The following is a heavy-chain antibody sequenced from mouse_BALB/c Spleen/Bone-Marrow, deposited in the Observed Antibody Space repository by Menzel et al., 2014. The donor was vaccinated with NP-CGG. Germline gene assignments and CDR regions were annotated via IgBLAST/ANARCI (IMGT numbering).Heavy chain of an antibody. J-gene: IGHJ2*01. CDR3: ARVIRYESYFDY. CDR1: GFSLTSYG. D-gene: IGHD2-14*01. V-gene: IGHV2-9*02. Sequence: VKVVESGPGLVSPSQGLSIPCTVPGFSLTSYGVHWVRQPPRKGLEWLGVIWAGGSTNYNSALMSRLSISKDNSKSQVFLKMNSLQTDDTAMYYCARVIRYESYFDYWGQGTTLTVSS. CDR2: IWAGGST.